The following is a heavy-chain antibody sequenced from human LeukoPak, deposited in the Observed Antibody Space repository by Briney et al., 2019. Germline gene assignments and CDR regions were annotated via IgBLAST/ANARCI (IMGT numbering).Heavy chain of an antibody. CDR2: ISGTGVRT. CDR3: AKREGSSSRHFDY. V-gene: IGHV3-23*01. Sequence: GGSLRLSCEASGFTFSSYGMSWVRQAPGQGLEWVSGISGTGVRTYYADSVKGRFSISRDNSKNTLNLQMNSLRAEDMAVYYCAKREGSSSRHFDYWGQGTLVTVFS. J-gene: IGHJ4*02. CDR1: GFTFSSYG. D-gene: IGHD6-6*01.